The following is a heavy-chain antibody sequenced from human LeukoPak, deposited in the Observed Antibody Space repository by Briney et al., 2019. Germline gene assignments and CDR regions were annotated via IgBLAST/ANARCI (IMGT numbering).Heavy chain of an antibody. Sequence: PPETLSLTCTVSGASISSYYWSWIRQHAGKGLECIGRIYVSGSTTYNPSLESRVTMSLDTSKNQISLKVSSVTAADTAVYYCARDSGTTGEVKFDPWGQGTLVTVSS. CDR3: ARDSGTTGEVKFDP. CDR2: IYVSGST. D-gene: IGHD1-7*01. CDR1: GASISSYY. J-gene: IGHJ5*02. V-gene: IGHV4-4*07.